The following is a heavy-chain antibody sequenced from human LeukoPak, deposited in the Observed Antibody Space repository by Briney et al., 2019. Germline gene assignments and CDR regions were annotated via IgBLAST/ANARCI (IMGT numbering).Heavy chain of an antibody. J-gene: IGHJ4*02. D-gene: IGHD3-9*01. Sequence: GGSLRLSCAASGFTFSTYWMHWVRQAPGKGLVWVARVSPEGSRTTYADSVKGRFTISRDNDGNTLYLQMNSLRVEDTAVYYCARDLDWLLFDYWGQGTLATVSS. V-gene: IGHV3-74*03. CDR1: GFTFSTYW. CDR3: ARDLDWLLFDY. CDR2: VSPEGSRT.